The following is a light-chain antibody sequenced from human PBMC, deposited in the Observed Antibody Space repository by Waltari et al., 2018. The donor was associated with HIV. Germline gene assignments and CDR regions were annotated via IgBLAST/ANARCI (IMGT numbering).Light chain of an antibody. CDR3: QQLHRYPPA. V-gene: IGKV1-9*01. CDR1: QAISTF. J-gene: IGKJ4*01. Sequence: DIQLTQSPPFLSASVGDRVTITCRDSQAISTFLAWYQQNPREAPKLLMFAASTLQSGVPSRFSGRGSATESTLTISSLQPEDFATYYCQQLHRYPPAFGGGTKVEIK. CDR2: AAS.